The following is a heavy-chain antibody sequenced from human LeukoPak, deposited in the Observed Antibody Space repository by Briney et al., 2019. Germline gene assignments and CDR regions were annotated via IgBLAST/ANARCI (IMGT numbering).Heavy chain of an antibody. V-gene: IGHV5-51*01. CDR3: ARLRSSSWYTVDY. J-gene: IGHJ4*02. CDR1: GYTFPYYW. CDR2: VYPDDSDT. Sequence: GESLKISCKGSGYTFPYYWIAWVRQMPGKGLEWMGIVYPDDSDTRYSPSFQGLVTISADKSITTAYLQWSSLKASDTAMYYCARLRSSSWYTVDYWGQGTLVTVSS. D-gene: IGHD6-13*01.